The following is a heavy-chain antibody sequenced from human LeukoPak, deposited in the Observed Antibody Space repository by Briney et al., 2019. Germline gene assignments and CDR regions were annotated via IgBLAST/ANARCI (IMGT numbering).Heavy chain of an antibody. Sequence: GSLRLSCAGSGFTFSSHWIGWVRQAPGKGLEWIGEINHSGSTNYNPSLKSRVTISVDTSKNQFSLKLSSVTAADTAVYYCARGSATLYCSSTSCPTFSFDYWGQGTLVTVSS. V-gene: IGHV4-34*01. J-gene: IGHJ4*02. CDR3: ARGSATLYCSSTSCPTFSFDY. CDR1: GFTFSSHW. D-gene: IGHD2-2*01. CDR2: INHSGST.